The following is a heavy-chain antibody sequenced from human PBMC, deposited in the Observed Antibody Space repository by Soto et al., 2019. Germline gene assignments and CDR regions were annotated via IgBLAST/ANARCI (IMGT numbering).Heavy chain of an antibody. CDR3: ATVRDYGDYEWSRRYYFDY. J-gene: IGHJ4*02. CDR1: GYTLTELS. CDR2: FDPEDGET. Sequence: ASVKVSCKVSGYTLTELSMHWVRQAPGKGLEWMGGFDPEDGETIYAQKFQGRVTMTEDTSTDTAYMELSSLRSEDTAVYYCATVRDYGDYEWSRRYYFDYWGQGTLVTVSS. V-gene: IGHV1-24*01. D-gene: IGHD4-17*01.